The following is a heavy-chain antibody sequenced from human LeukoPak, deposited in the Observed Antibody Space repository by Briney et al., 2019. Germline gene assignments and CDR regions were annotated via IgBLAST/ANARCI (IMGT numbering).Heavy chain of an antibody. V-gene: IGHV4-34*01. CDR1: GGSSSGYY. Sequence: PSETLSLTCAVYGGSSSGYYWSWIRQPPGKGLEWIGEINHSGSTNYNPSLKSRVTISVDTSKNQFSLKLSSVTAADTAVYYCARSSSWYAYYFDYWGQGTLVTVSS. CDR2: INHSGST. D-gene: IGHD6-13*01. J-gene: IGHJ4*02. CDR3: ARSSSWYAYYFDY.